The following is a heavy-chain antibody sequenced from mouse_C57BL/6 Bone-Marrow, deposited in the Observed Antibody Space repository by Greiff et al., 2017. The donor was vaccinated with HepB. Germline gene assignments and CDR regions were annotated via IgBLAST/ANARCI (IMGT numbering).Heavy chain of an antibody. CDR1: GFTFSDYG. CDR3: ARGGKKAWFAY. Sequence: VQLVESGGGLVKPGGSLKLSCAASGFTFSDYGMHWVRQAPEKGLEWVAYISSGSSTIYYADTVKGRFTISRDNAKNTLFLQMTSLRSEDTAMYYCARGGKKAWFAYWGQGTLVTVSA. V-gene: IGHV5-17*01. J-gene: IGHJ3*01. D-gene: IGHD2-1*01. CDR2: ISSGSSTI.